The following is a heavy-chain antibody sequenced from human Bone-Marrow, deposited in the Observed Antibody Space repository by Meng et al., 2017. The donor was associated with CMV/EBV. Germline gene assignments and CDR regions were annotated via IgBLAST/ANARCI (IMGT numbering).Heavy chain of an antibody. D-gene: IGHD3-16*01. J-gene: IGHJ5*02. CDR1: GGTFSSYA. V-gene: IGHV1-2*02. CDR3: ARSYDYVWGFDP. CDR2: INPNSGGT. Sequence: ASVKVSCKASGGTFSSYAISWVRQAPGQGLEWMGWINPNSGGTNYAQKFQGRVTMTRDTSISTAYMELSRLRSDDTAVYYCARSYDYVWGFDPWGQGTLVTGYS.